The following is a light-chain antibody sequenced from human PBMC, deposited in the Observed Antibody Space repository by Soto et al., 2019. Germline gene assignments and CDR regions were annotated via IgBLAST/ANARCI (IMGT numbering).Light chain of an antibody. Sequence: DIVITQSPAALSVSQGERATLSCRASQSVSSNLAWYQQKPGQAPRLLIYGASTRATGIPARFSGSGSGTEFTLTISSLQSEDFAVYYCQQYNNWPRTFGQGTKVDIK. CDR2: GAS. V-gene: IGKV3-15*01. J-gene: IGKJ1*01. CDR3: QQYNNWPRT. CDR1: QSVSSN.